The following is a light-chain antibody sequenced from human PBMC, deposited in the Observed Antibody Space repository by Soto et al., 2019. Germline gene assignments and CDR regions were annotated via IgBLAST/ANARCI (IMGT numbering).Light chain of an antibody. CDR3: QQRSNWPFT. J-gene: IGKJ3*01. Sequence: EIVLTQAPTTLSFSPGERATLSCRASQTVTKYLAWYQQKPGQAPRLLIYDTSNRATGIPARFSGSGSGTDFTLPISGLHPDDFAVYFCQQRSNWPFTFGPGTSGFQT. CDR2: DTS. V-gene: IGKV3-11*01. CDR1: QTVTKY.